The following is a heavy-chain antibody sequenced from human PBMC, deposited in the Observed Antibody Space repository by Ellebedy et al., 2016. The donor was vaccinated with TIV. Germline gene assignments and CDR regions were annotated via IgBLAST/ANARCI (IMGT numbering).Heavy chain of an antibody. CDR3: VRDDYDFWSSRPHDYYYMDV. V-gene: IGHV3-21*01. CDR2: ISRSSSYM. Sequence: GESLKISCVTSGFTFVSYAMNWVRQAPGKGLEWVACISRSSSYMYYAESVKGRFTISRDNAKNSLALQMNSLRVDDTAVYYCVRDDYDFWSSRPHDYYYMDVWGKGTTVTVSS. J-gene: IGHJ6*03. CDR1: GFTFVSYA. D-gene: IGHD3-3*01.